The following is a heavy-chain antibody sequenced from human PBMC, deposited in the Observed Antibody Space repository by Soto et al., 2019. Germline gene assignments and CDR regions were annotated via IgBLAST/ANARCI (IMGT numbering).Heavy chain of an antibody. V-gene: IGHV4-34*01. Sequence: PSETLSLTCAVYGGSFSGYYWSWIRQPPGKGLEWIGEINHSGSTNYNPSLKSRVTISVDTSKNQFSLKLSSVTAADTAVYYCARGPLYYDILTGYYTGGSGFDYWGQGTLVTVS. D-gene: IGHD3-9*01. CDR2: INHSGST. CDR1: GGSFSGYY. CDR3: ARGPLYYDILTGYYTGGSGFDY. J-gene: IGHJ4*02.